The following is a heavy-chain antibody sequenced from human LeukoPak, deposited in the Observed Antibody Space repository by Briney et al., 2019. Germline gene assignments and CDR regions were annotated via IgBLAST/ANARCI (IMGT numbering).Heavy chain of an antibody. J-gene: IGHJ3*01. V-gene: IGHV4-38-2*01. Sequence: SETLSLTCAVSGYSIYSDYFWAWMRQPPGEGLEWIGSIHHSGTIYYDPSLKSRVTISVGTSENHFSLKLSSVTAADTALYYRARHSRVIVGAXCAFXFWGQGTKVTVSS. CDR3: ARHSRVIVGAXCAFXF. CDR1: GYSIYSDYF. D-gene: IGHD1-26*01. CDR2: IHHSGTI.